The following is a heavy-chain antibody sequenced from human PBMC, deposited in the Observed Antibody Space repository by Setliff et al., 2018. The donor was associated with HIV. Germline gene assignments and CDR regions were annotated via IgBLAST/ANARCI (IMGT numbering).Heavy chain of an antibody. CDR1: GYTFTTYS. J-gene: IGHJ3*02. Sequence: ASVKVSCKASGYTFTTYSIHWVRQAPGQSLEWMGWINPGSGATNYAQKFQGRVTMTTDTSTSTAYMELRSLRSDDTAVYYCARGLYSSSSRGAFDIWGQGTMVTVSS. V-gene: IGHV1-2*02. CDR2: INPGSGAT. CDR3: ARGLYSSSSRGAFDI. D-gene: IGHD6-6*01.